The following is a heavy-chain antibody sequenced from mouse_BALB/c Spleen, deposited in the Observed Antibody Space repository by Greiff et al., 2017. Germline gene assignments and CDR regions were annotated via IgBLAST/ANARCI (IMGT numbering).Heavy chain of an antibody. Sequence: VQLQQSGPELMKPGASVKISCKASGYSFTSYYMHWVKQSYGKSLEWIGYIDPFNGGTSYNQKFKGKATLTVDKSSSTAYMHLSSLTSEDSAVYYGARSDYGSSYYAMDYWGQGTSVTVSS. CDR2: IDPFNGGT. CDR3: ARSDYGSSYYAMDY. CDR1: GYSFTSYY. J-gene: IGHJ4*01. D-gene: IGHD1-1*01. V-gene: IGHV1S135*01.